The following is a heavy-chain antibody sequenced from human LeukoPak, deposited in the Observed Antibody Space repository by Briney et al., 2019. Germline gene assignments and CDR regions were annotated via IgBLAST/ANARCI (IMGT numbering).Heavy chain of an antibody. CDR3: AREPEIVVVVAAIEGGY. CDR1: GYTFTGYY. D-gene: IGHD2-15*01. CDR2: INPNSGGT. Sequence: ASVKVSCKASGYTFTGYYMHWVRQAPGQGLEWMGWINPNSGGTNYAQKFQGRVTMTRDTSISTAYMELSRLTSDDTAVYYCAREPEIVVVVAAIEGGYWGQGSLVTVSS. J-gene: IGHJ4*02. V-gene: IGHV1-2*02.